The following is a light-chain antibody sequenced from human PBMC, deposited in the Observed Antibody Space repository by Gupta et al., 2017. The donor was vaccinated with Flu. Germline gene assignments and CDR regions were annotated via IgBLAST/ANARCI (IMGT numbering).Light chain of an antibody. CDR3: NSRDSTDNHQAV. V-gene: IGLV3-19*01. J-gene: IGLJ2*01. Sequence: QDPAVSVALGQTVRITCQGDSLSNSYASWYQQKPGQAPVLVIYAKNIRPSGIPDRFSGSSSGNTASLTITGAQAEDEADYYCNSRDSTDNHQAVFGGGTKRTVL. CDR1: SLSNSY. CDR2: AKN.